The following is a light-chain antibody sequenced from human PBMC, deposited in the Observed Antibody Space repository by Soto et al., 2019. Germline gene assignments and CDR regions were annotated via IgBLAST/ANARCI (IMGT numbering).Light chain of an antibody. CDR1: SSDVGGYNF. V-gene: IGLV2-14*01. J-gene: IGLJ1*01. CDR3: CSYTSSSTLYV. CDR2: EVS. Sequence: QSALTQPASVSGSPGQSITISCTGTSSDVGGYNFVSWYQQHPGKAPKLIIYEVSNRPSGVFSRFSGSKSGNTASLTISGLQAEDEADCYCCSYTSSSTLYVFGTGTKLTVL.